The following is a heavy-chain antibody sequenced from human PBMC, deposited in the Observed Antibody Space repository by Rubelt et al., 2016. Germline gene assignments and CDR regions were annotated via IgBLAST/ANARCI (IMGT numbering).Heavy chain of an antibody. D-gene: IGHD3-10*01. CDR2: ISHRGDT. Sequence: QVQLKQWGAGLLKPSETLSLTCAVYGGSFSGFYWSWIRQPPGKGLEWIGEISHRGDTNYNQSLKSLVTISVETSKNQFSLNRSAVTGAETAVYYCARCPYYYGSGRLNWFDPWGQGTLVTVSS. CDR3: ARCPYYYGSGRLNWFDP. J-gene: IGHJ5*02. V-gene: IGHV4-34*01. CDR1: GGSFSGFY.